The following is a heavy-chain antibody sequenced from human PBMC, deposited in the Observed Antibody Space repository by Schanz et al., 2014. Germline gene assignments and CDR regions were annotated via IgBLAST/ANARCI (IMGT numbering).Heavy chain of an antibody. CDR3: AKAADWPVTRFDP. Sequence: EVQLVESGGGLVQPGGSLRLSCAASGFSVGNKYMNWVRQAPGKGLEWVSFIYIGGNTYYADSVKGRFTISRDNFKGALYLQMNSLRPEDTAIYYCAKAADWPVTRFDPWGQGTLVTVSS. CDR2: IYIGGNT. D-gene: IGHD3-9*01. V-gene: IGHV3-53*01. J-gene: IGHJ5*02. CDR1: GFSVGNKY.